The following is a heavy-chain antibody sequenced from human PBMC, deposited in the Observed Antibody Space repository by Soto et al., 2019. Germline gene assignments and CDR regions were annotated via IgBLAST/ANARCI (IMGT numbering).Heavy chain of an antibody. J-gene: IGHJ6*02. CDR3: ARKGMLRLLWFGDPTQYGMDV. CDR1: GYSISSGSY. Sequence: SETLSLTCTVSGYSISSGSYWAWIRQPPGKGPEWIASIYHGGTTFYNPSLKSRITISVDTSNNQFSLKLTSVTAADTAVYYCARKGMLRLLWFGDPTQYGMDVWGQGTTVTVSS. D-gene: IGHD3-10*01. CDR2: IYHGGTT. V-gene: IGHV4-38-2*02.